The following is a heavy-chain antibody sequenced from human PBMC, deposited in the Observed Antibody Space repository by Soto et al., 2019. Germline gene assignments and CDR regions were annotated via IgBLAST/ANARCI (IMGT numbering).Heavy chain of an antibody. CDR3: ARQKQGYSYGPAPLFYGMDV. J-gene: IGHJ6*02. CDR2: IYYSGST. CDR1: GGSISSYY. D-gene: IGHD5-18*01. Sequence: PSETLSLTCTVSGGSISSYYWSWIRQPPGKGLEWIGYIYYSGSTNYNPSLKSRVTISVDTSKNQFSLKLSSVTAADTAVYYCARQKQGYSYGPAPLFYGMDVWGQGTTVTVSS. V-gene: IGHV4-59*08.